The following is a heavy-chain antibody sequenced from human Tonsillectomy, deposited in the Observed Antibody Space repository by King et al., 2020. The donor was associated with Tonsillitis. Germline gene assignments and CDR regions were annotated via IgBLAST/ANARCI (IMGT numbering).Heavy chain of an antibody. Sequence: VQLVESGGGVVQPGRSLRLSCAASGFTFSSYGMHWVRQAPGKGLEWVAVISYDGSNKYYADSVKGRFTISRDNSKNTLYLQMNSLRAEDTAVYYCAKTFIAVAGIRDGDDFDYWGQGTLVTVSS. CDR3: AKTFIAVAGIRDGDDFDY. D-gene: IGHD6-19*01. CDR2: ISYDGSNK. V-gene: IGHV3-30*18. CDR1: GFTFSSYG. J-gene: IGHJ4*02.